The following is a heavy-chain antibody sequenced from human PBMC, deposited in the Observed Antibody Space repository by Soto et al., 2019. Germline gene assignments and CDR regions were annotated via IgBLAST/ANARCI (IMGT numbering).Heavy chain of an antibody. CDR2: IYGGGTT. V-gene: IGHV3-53*01. D-gene: IGHD6-19*01. Sequence: EVPLVEPGGGLIQPGGSLRLSCAASGFAVSSKYMTWVRQAPGKGLEWVSVIYGGGTTYYADSVKGRFTISRDTSKNTLYLQMNSLRAEDTAVYYCVQTTGWPGFDFWGQGTLVTVSS. CDR3: VQTTGWPGFDF. CDR1: GFAVSSKY. J-gene: IGHJ4*02.